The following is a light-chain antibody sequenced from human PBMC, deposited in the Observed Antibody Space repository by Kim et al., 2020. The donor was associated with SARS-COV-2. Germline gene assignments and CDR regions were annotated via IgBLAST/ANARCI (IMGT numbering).Light chain of an antibody. CDR2: QDN. V-gene: IGLV3-1*01. Sequence: VSPGQTASITCAGDKLGEKYVSWYQQEPGQSPLLIIYQDNKRPSGIPERFSGSNSGNTATLTISETQAMDEADYYCQAWDSSTYVFGTGTKVTVL. J-gene: IGLJ1*01. CDR3: QAWDSSTYV. CDR1: KLGEKY.